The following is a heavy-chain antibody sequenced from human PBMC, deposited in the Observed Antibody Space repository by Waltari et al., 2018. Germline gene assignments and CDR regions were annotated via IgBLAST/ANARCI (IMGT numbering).Heavy chain of an antibody. CDR2: SSPIVEKT. D-gene: IGHD2-15*01. CDR1: GGSFSSYA. Sequence: QVQLVQSGAEVKKPGSSVKVSCQASGGSFSSYALSWVRQAPGEGLEWVGRSSPIVEKTNYAQKFQGRVTMTAGPSTITAYMELSSLGSDDTAVYFCAREKLGGGPGVNYFDSWGQGTLVTVSS. CDR3: AREKLGGGPGVNYFDS. J-gene: IGHJ4*02. V-gene: IGHV1-69*04.